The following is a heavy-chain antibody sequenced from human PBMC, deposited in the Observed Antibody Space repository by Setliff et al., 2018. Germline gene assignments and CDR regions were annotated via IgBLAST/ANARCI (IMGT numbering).Heavy chain of an antibody. CDR2: VSFFGSS. J-gene: IGHJ6*03. D-gene: IGHD1-1*01. V-gene: IGHV4-39*07. CDR1: GVSISSTTYY. CDR3: ARESAGDESVRHLYYTDV. Sequence: SETLSLTCTVSGVSISSTTYYWTWVRQPPGKGLEWIGTVSFFGSSYYSPSLKSRLAISLDTSQNQFSLKLRSVTAADTAVYYCARESAGDESVRHLYYTDVWGRGTTVTVSS.